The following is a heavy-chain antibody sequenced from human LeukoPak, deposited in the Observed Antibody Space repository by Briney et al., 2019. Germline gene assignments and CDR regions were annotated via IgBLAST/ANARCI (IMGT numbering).Heavy chain of an antibody. J-gene: IGHJ5*02. Sequence: PSETLSLTCTVSGVSISSSSYYWGWIRQPPGKGLEWIGSIYYSGSTYYNPSLKSRVTISVDTSKNQFSLKLSSVTAADTAVYYCASQTIAVAGTLWFDPWGQGTLVTVSS. V-gene: IGHV4-39*07. CDR2: IYYSGST. D-gene: IGHD6-19*01. CDR3: ASQTIAVAGTLWFDP. CDR1: GVSISSSSYY.